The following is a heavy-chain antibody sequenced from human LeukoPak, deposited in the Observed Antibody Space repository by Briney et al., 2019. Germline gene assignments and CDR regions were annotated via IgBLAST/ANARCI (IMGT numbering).Heavy chain of an antibody. D-gene: IGHD1-26*01. Sequence: PLETLSLTCTVSGGSISSCYWSWIRQPAGKGLEWIGRIYTSGSTNYNPSLKNRVTMSLDTSKNQFSLKLRSVTAADTAVYYCARDGTVGSTRMDVWGQGTTVTVSS. V-gene: IGHV4-4*07. J-gene: IGHJ6*02. CDR1: GGSISSCY. CDR2: IYTSGST. CDR3: ARDGTVGSTRMDV.